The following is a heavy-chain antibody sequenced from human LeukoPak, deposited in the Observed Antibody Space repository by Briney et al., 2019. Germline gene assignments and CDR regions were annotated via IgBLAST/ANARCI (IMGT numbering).Heavy chain of an antibody. Sequence: ASVKVSCKASGYTFTSYYMHWVRQAPGQGLEWMGIINPSGGSTSYAQKFQGRVTMTRDMSTSTVYMELSRLRSDDTAVYYCARDSTSCYADWGQGTLVTVSS. V-gene: IGHV1-46*01. CDR3: ARDSTSCYAD. CDR1: GYTFTSYY. CDR2: INPSGGST. D-gene: IGHD2-2*01. J-gene: IGHJ4*02.